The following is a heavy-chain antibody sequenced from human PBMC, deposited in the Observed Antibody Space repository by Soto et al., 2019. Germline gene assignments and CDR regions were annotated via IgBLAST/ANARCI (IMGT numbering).Heavy chain of an antibody. Sequence: ASVKVSCKASGYTLTSYGISWVRQAPGQGLEWMGWISAYNGNTNYAQKLQGRVTMTTDTSTSTAYMELRSLRSDDTAVYYCARIHDYGDYGSAFDIWGQGTMVTVSS. CDR3: ARIHDYGDYGSAFDI. D-gene: IGHD4-17*01. V-gene: IGHV1-18*01. CDR2: ISAYNGNT. CDR1: GYTLTSYG. J-gene: IGHJ3*02.